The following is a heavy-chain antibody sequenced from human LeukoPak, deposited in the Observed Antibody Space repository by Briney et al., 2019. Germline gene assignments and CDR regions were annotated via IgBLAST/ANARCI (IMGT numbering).Heavy chain of an antibody. Sequence: GGSLRLSCTAPGFTFSTYAMSWVRQAPGKGLEWVANIKQDGSEKYYVDSVKGRFTISRDNAKNSLYLHMSSLRAEDTAVYYCARDGRGYCGGDCFLSWFDPWGQGTLVTVSS. CDR2: IKQDGSEK. J-gene: IGHJ5*02. CDR1: GFTFSTYA. V-gene: IGHV3-7*01. D-gene: IGHD2-21*02. CDR3: ARDGRGYCGGDCFLSWFDP.